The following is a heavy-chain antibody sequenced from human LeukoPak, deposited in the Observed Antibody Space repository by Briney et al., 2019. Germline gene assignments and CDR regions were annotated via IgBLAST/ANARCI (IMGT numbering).Heavy chain of an antibody. CDR2: ISGSGGST. D-gene: IGHD2-2*01. Sequence: PGGSLRLSCAASGFTFSSYAMSWARQAPGKGLEWVSAISGSGGSTYYADSVKGRFTISRDNSKNTLYLQMNSLRAEDTAVYYCAKVNCSSTSCPGYFQHWGQGTLVTVSS. CDR1: GFTFSSYA. J-gene: IGHJ1*01. V-gene: IGHV3-23*01. CDR3: AKVNCSSTSCPGYFQH.